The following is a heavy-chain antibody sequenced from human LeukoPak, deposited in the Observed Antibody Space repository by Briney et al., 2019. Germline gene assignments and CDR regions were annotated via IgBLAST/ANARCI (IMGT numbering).Heavy chain of an antibody. V-gene: IGHV1-46*01. Sequence: ASVKVSCKASGYTFTSYYMHWVRQAPGQGLEWMGIINPSGGSTSYAQKFQGRVTMTRDTSTSTVYMELSSLRSEDTAVYYCARAQENSSSWYCAFDIWGQGTMVTVSS. CDR2: INPSGGST. CDR1: GYTFTSYY. CDR3: ARAQENSSSWYCAFDI. J-gene: IGHJ3*02. D-gene: IGHD6-13*01.